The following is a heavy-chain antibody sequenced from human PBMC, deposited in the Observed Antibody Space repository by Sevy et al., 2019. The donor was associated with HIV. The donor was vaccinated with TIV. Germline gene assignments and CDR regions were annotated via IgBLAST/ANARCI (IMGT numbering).Heavy chain of an antibody. CDR2: ISSSGSGT. Sequence: GGSLRLSCSASGFTFSGSALHWVRQAPGKGLEYVSVISSSGSGTYYAESVKGRFTISRDNSKNTLYLQMRSLRTEDTAVCYCVKDSIFYDSSSGYRPFYYYGMDVWGQGTSVTVSS. V-gene: IGHV3-64D*09. CDR3: VKDSIFYDSSSGYRPFYYYGMDV. J-gene: IGHJ6*02. D-gene: IGHD3-3*01. CDR1: GFTFSGSA.